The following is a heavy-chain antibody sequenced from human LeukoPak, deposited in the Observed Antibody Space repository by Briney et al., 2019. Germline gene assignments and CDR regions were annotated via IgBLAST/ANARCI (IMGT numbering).Heavy chain of an antibody. CDR2: IFHSGTT. CDR3: ASPNGVSIDY. Sequence: SETLSLTCTVSGGSISSSSYYWGWIRQPPGKGLEWIGSIFHSGTTYSNPSLQGRVTLSVDTSKNQFSLNLTSVTAADMAVYYCASPNGVSIDYWGQGTLVTVSS. CDR1: GGSISSSSYY. V-gene: IGHV4-39*07. J-gene: IGHJ4*02. D-gene: IGHD3-10*01.